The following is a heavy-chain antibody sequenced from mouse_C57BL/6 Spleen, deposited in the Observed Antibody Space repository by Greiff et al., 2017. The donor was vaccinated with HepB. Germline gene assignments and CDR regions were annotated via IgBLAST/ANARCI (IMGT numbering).Heavy chain of an antibody. D-gene: IGHD1-1*01. J-gene: IGHJ2*01. CDR2: IDPSDSYT. V-gene: IGHV1-59*01. Sequence: QVQLQQPGAELVRPGTSVKLSCKASGYTFTSYWMHWVKQRPGQGLEWIGVIDPSDSYTNYNQKFKGKATLTVDTSSSTAYMQLSSLTSEDSAVYYCAFITTVVAHFDYWGQGTTLTVSS. CDR3: AFITTVVAHFDY. CDR1: GYTFTSYW.